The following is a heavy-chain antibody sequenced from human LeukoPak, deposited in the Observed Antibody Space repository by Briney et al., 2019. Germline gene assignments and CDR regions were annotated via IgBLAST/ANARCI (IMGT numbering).Heavy chain of an antibody. V-gene: IGHV1-2*02. Sequence: ASVKVSCKASGYTXTGYYMHWVRQAPGQGLEWMGWINPNSGGTNYAQKFQGRVTMTRDTSISTAYMELSRLRSDDTAVYYCARWEWELRSFDYWGQGTLVTVSS. CDR1: GYTXTGYY. D-gene: IGHD1-26*01. J-gene: IGHJ4*02. CDR3: ARWEWELRSFDY. CDR2: INPNSGGT.